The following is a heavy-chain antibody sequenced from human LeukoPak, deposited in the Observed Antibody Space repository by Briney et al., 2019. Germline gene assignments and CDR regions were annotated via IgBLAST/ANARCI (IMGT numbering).Heavy chain of an antibody. D-gene: IGHD3-22*01. J-gene: IGHJ3*02. CDR2: IYYSGST. Sequence: KPSETLSLTCTVSGGSISSYYWSWIRQPPGKGLEWIGYIYYSGSTNYNPSLKSRVTISVDTSKNQFSLKLSSVTAADTAVYYCASTLYYYDSSCPHGAFDIWGQGTMVTVSS. CDR3: ASTLYYYDSSCPHGAFDI. CDR1: GGSISSYY. V-gene: IGHV4-59*01.